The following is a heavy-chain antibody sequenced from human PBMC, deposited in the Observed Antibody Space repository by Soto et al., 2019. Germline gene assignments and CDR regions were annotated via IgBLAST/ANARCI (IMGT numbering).Heavy chain of an antibody. CDR1: GFTFNTYW. D-gene: IGHD6-13*01. J-gene: IGHJ4*02. V-gene: IGHV3-7*01. CDR2: INEDGSQK. Sequence: GGSLRLSCAASGFTFNTYWMTWVRPAPGKGLECVAKINEDGSQKYYVDSVKGRFTISRDNAKNSLYLQMNSLRDEDTAVYYCARAASSSWPYWGQGTLVTVSS. CDR3: ARAASSSWPY.